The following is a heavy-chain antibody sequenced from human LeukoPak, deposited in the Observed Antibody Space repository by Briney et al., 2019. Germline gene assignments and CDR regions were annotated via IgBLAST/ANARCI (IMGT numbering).Heavy chain of an antibody. CDR2: VFYSGRT. V-gene: IGHV4-39*01. J-gene: IGHJ4*02. CDR3: ARLSNDYGDYEGHY. Sequence: PSETLSLTCTVSGDSISSSNCYWGWIRQPPGKGLEWIGTVFYSGRTYYNSSLQSRVTISVDTSKNQFSLRLSSVTPADTAIYYCARLSNDYGDYEGHYWGQGTLVTVSP. CDR1: GDSISSSNCY. D-gene: IGHD4-17*01.